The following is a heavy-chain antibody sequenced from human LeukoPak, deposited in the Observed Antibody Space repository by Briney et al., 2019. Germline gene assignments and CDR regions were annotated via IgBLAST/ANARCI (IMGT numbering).Heavy chain of an antibody. J-gene: IGHJ4*02. CDR3: LVVPALGFDY. CDR1: GYTFTSYG. Sequence: ASVKVSCKASGYTFTSYGISWVRQAPGQGLEWMGGIIPIFGTANYAQKFQGRVTITADESTSTAYMELSSLRSEDTAVYYCLVVPALGFDYWGQGTLVTVSS. D-gene: IGHD2-2*01. CDR2: IIPIFGTA. V-gene: IGHV1-69*13.